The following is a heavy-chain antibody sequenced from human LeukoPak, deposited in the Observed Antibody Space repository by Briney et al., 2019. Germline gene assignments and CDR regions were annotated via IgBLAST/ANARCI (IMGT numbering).Heavy chain of an antibody. Sequence: ASVKFSCKASGYTFTGYVMNWVGQAPGQGLEWMGWINPNSGDTNYAQKLQGRVTMTTYTSTSTAYMEPSGLRPDDTAGYYCARKKRSNLFDPWGQGTLVTVSS. CDR2: INPNSGDT. CDR1: GYTFTGYV. J-gene: IGHJ5*02. CDR3: ARKKRSNLFDP. V-gene: IGHV1-2*02.